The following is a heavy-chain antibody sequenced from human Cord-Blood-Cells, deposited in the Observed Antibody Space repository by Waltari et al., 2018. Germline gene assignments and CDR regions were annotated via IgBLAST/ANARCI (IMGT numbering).Heavy chain of an antibody. V-gene: IGHV1-3*01. Sequence: QVQLVQSGAEVKKPGASVKVSCKASGYTFTSYAMHWVCQAPGQRLEWMGWINAGNGNTKYSQKFQGRVTITRDTSASTAYMELSSLRSEDTAVYYCARDSLTGDLSYFDLWGRGTLVTVSS. CDR2: INAGNGNT. D-gene: IGHD7-27*01. J-gene: IGHJ2*01. CDR1: GYTFTSYA. CDR3: ARDSLTGDLSYFDL.